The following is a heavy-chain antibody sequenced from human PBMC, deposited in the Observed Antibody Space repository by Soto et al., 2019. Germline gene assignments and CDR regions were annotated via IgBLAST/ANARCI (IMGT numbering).Heavy chain of an antibody. CDR2: IYYSGST. D-gene: IGHD3-3*01. CDR3: ARRPHYDFWSGPSYGMDV. CDR1: GGSISSSSYY. V-gene: IGHV4-39*01. J-gene: IGHJ6*02. Sequence: SETLSLTCTVSGGSISSSSYYWGWIRQPPGKGLEWIGSIYYSGSTYYNPSLKSRVTISVDTSKNQFSLKLSSVTAADTAVYYCARRPHYDFWSGPSYGMDVWGQGTTVTVSS.